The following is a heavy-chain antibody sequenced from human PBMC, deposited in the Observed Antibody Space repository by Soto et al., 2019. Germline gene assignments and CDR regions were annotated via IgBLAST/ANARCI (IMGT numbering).Heavy chain of an antibody. CDR1: GGSISSGGYS. V-gene: IGHV4-30-2*01. D-gene: IGHD3-10*01. CDR3: ARDITMVRGVGAFDY. Sequence: SETLSLTCAVSGGSISSGGYSWTWIRQPPGKGLEWIGYIYHSGSPYYNPSLKSRVTISVDTSKNQFPLKLSSVTAADTAVYYCARDITMVRGVGAFDYWGQGTLVTVSS. J-gene: IGHJ4*02. CDR2: IYHSGSP.